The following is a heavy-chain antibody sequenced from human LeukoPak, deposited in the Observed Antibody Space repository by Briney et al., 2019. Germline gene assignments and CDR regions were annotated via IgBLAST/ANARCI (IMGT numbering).Heavy chain of an antibody. Sequence: PGGSLRLSCVASGFTFSNYGMNWVRQAPGKGLEWVSYISSSSSTIYYADSVKGRFTISRDNAKNTLYLQMNSLRAEDTAMYYCARHLDYWGQGTLVTASS. CDR2: ISSSSSTI. V-gene: IGHV3-48*01. J-gene: IGHJ4*02. CDR1: GFTFSNYG. CDR3: ARHLDY.